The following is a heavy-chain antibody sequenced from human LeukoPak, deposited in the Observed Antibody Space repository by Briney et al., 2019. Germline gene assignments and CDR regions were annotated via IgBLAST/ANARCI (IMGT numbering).Heavy chain of an antibody. Sequence: GGALRLSCTASGFIFSSYWMHWVPQPPGNGLEGVLRMNSDGSSTNYADSVKGRLTISRDNAKNSLYLQTNSLRAEDTAVYYCASRRSTLSCSSTSCSLGYWGQGTLVTVT. V-gene: IGHV3-74*01. D-gene: IGHD2-2*01. J-gene: IGHJ4*02. CDR1: GFIFSSYW. CDR3: ASRRSTLSCSSTSCSLGY. CDR2: MNSDGSST.